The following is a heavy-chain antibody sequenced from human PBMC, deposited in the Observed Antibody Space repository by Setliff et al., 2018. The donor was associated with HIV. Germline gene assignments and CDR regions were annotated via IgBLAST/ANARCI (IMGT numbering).Heavy chain of an antibody. Sequence: SGATLVNPTPTLTRTCTFSGSSLSARGVGVGWIRQPPGKALEWLAIIYWHGGGRYSPYLKSRLSITKDTSKNRVVRTMTTMVPRHTATYYCADRPNSCYDLHFGYRGQGFQVTVSS. J-gene: IGHJ4*02. CDR3: ADRPNSCYDLHFGY. CDR2: IYWHGGG. CDR1: GSSLSARGVG. V-gene: IGHV2-5*01. D-gene: IGHD5-12*01.